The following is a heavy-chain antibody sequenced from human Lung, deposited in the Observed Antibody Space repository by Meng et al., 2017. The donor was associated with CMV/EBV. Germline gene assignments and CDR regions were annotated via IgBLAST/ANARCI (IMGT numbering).Heavy chain of an antibody. J-gene: IGHJ4*02. CDR2: ISAYNGNT. CDR1: GYTFHRYG. Sequence: CKASGYTFHRYGISWVRQAPGQGVEWMGWISAYNGNTNYAQKLQGRVTMTTDTSTSTAYMELRSLRSDDTAVYYCASGRGSYHYFDYWGQGTLVTVSS. CDR3: ASGRGSYHYFDY. D-gene: IGHD1-26*01. V-gene: IGHV1-18*01.